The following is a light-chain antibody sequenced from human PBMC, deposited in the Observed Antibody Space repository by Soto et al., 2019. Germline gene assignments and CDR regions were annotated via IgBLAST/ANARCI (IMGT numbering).Light chain of an antibody. J-gene: IGKJ5*01. CDR3: QQLLSYPIT. CDR2: AAS. Sequence: DIQMTQSPSSLSASVGDRVTITCRPSQSISNYLHWYQQKPGKAPKLLIYAASTLQSGVPLRFSGSGSGTSFTLTISSLQPEDFATYYCQQLLSYPITFGQGTRLRL. V-gene: IGKV1-9*01. CDR1: QSISNY.